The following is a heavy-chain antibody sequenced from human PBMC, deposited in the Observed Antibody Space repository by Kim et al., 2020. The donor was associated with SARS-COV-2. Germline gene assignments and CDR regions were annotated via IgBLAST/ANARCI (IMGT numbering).Heavy chain of an antibody. D-gene: IGHD2-15*01. CDR2: ISSSSSYT. CDR3: ARQVVAASREYFDY. J-gene: IGHJ4*02. CDR1: GFTFSDYY. V-gene: IGHV3-11*03. Sequence: GGSLRLSCAASGFTFSDYYMSWIRQAPGKGLEWVSYISSSSSYTKYADSVKGRFTISRDNAKNSLYLQMNSLRAEDTAVYYCARQVVAASREYFDYWGQGTLVTVSS.